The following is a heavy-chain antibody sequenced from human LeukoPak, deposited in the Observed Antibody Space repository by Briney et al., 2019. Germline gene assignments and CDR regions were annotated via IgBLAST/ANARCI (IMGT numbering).Heavy chain of an antibody. CDR2: INHSGST. CDR3: ARGLGPICYYYYYMDV. V-gene: IGHV4-34*01. D-gene: IGHD2/OR15-2a*01. J-gene: IGHJ6*03. CDR1: GGSFSGYY. Sequence: PSETLSLTCAVYGGSFSGYYWSWIRQPPGKGLEWIGEINHSGSTNYNPSLKSRVTISVDTSKNQFSLKLSSVTAADTAVYYCARGLGPICYYYYYMDVWGKGTTVTVSS.